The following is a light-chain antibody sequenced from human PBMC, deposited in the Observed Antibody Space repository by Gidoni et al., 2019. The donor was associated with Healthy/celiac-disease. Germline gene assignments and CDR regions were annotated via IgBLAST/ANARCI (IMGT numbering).Light chain of an antibody. Sequence: EIVMTQSPATLSVSPGERATLSCRASQSVSSNLAWYQQKPGQAPRILIYGASTRATGIPARFSGSGSGTEFTLTISSLQSEDFAVSYCQQYNNWHPVTFGQGTKVEIK. V-gene: IGKV3-15*01. CDR3: QQYNNWHPVT. J-gene: IGKJ1*01. CDR2: GAS. CDR1: QSVSSN.